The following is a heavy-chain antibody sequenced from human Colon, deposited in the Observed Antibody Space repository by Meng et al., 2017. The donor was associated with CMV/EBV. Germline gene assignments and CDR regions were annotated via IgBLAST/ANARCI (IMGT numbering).Heavy chain of an antibody. J-gene: IGHJ6*02. CDR1: GGSISSNSYY. Sequence: SETLSLTCTVSGGSISSNSYYWGWIRQPSGKGLEWIGSIYYSGITYYNPSLKSRVTISVDTSKNQFSLNLSSVTAADTAVYYCARESNPHYNWNYDYGMDVWGQGTTVTVSS. CDR2: IYYSGIT. V-gene: IGHV4-39*07. CDR3: ARESNPHYNWNYDYGMDV. D-gene: IGHD1-20*01.